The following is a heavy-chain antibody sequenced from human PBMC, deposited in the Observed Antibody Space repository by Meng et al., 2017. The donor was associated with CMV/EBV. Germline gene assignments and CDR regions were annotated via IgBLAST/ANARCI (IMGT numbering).Heavy chain of an antibody. V-gene: IGHV3-21*01. CDR3: ATRYCSSTSCHSYYYGMDV. Sequence: GESLKISCAASGFTFSSYAMHWVRQAPGKGLEWVSSISSSSSYIYYADSVKGRFTISRDNAKNSLYLQMNSLRAEDTAVYYCATRYCSSTSCHSYYYGMDVWGQGTTVTVSS. CDR1: GFTFSSYA. D-gene: IGHD2-2*01. CDR2: ISSSSSYI. J-gene: IGHJ6*02.